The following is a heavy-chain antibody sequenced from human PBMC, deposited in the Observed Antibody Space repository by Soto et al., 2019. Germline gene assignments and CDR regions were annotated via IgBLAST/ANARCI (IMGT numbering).Heavy chain of an antibody. D-gene: IGHD2-15*01. CDR1: GGSISSGDYY. J-gene: IGHJ4*02. CDR3: ARNYGGNHFDY. Sequence: PSETLSLTCTVSGGSISSGDYYWSWIRQPPGKGLEWIGYIYHSGSTYYNPSLKSRVTISVDTSKNQFSLKLNSVTAAATAVYYCARNYGGNHFDYWGQGTLVTVS. V-gene: IGHV4-30-4*01. CDR2: IYHSGST.